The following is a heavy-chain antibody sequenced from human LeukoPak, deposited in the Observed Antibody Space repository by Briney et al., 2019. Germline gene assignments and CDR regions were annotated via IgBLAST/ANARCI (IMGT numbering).Heavy chain of an antibody. CDR3: TTGQSGYSYGILGENFDY. J-gene: IGHJ4*02. CDR2: IKSKTDGGTT. V-gene: IGHV3-15*01. Sequence: GGSLRLSCAASGFTFSNAWMSWVRQAPGKGLEWVGRIKSKTDGGTTDYAAPVKGRFTISRDDSKNTLYLQMNSLKTEDTAVYYCTTGQSGYSYGILGENFDYWGQGALVTVSS. CDR1: GFTFSNAW. D-gene: IGHD5-18*01.